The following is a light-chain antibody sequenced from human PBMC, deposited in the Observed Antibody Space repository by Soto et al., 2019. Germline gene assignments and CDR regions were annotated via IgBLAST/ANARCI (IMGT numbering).Light chain of an antibody. Sequence: QSVLTQPPSVSAAPGQKVTISCSGRTSNIGSNYVSWYQQLPGTAPKLLIYDDNKRPSGIPDRFSGSKSGTSATLGITGLQTGDEADYYCGTWDSRLSARYVFGTGTKVNVL. J-gene: IGLJ1*01. CDR3: GTWDSRLSARYV. CDR2: DDN. V-gene: IGLV1-51*01. CDR1: TSNIGSNY.